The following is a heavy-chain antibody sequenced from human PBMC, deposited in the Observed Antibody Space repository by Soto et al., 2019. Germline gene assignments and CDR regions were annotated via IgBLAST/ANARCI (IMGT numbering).Heavy chain of an antibody. CDR3: ARAPFTIYDTSGYYDY. J-gene: IGHJ4*02. Sequence: GGSLRLSCAASGLPFTGYAMSWVRQAPGKGLEWVSAISGHGDATFYADSVKGRFTISRDNSKNTVYLQMNSLRAEDTAVYYCARAPFTIYDTSGYYDYWGQGTLVTVSS. CDR1: GLPFTGYA. CDR2: ISGHGDAT. V-gene: IGHV3-23*01. D-gene: IGHD3-22*01.